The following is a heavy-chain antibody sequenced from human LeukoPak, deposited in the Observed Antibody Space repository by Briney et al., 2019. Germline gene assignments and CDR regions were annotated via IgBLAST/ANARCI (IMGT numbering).Heavy chain of an antibody. Sequence: GGSLRLSCAASGFTLSSYWMHWVRQAPGKGLVWVSRIKSDGSTTNYADSVKGRFTISRDNAKNTLYLQMNTLRAEDTAVYFCAREEHYRRYFALWGRGTLVTVSS. J-gene: IGHJ2*01. CDR2: IKSDGSTT. CDR3: AREEHYRRYFAL. V-gene: IGHV3-74*01. D-gene: IGHD3-16*02. CDR1: GFTLSSYW.